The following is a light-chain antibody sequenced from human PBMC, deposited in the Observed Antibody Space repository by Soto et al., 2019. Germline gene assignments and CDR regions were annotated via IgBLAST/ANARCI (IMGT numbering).Light chain of an antibody. CDR2: DVS. Sequence: QSALTQPASVSGSPGQSIAISCTGSSSDVGDYNYVSWYQQHPGKAPKLIIHDVSSRPSGVSNRFSGSKSGNTASLTISGLQAEDEADYYCSSFRSNSRVFGGGTK. CDR1: SSDVGDYNY. CDR3: SSFRSNSRV. J-gene: IGLJ3*02. V-gene: IGLV2-14*03.